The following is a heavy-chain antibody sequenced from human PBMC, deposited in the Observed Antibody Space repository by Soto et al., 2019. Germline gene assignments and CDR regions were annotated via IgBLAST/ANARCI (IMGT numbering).Heavy chain of an antibody. CDR2: ISYDGSNE. D-gene: IGHD5-12*01. V-gene: IGHV3-30-3*01. Sequence: QVQLVESGGGVVQPGRSLRLSCAASGFTFSSYAMHWVRQAPGKGLEWVGLISYDGSNEYYADSVKGRFTISRDNSKNKVYLQLNSVRDEDTAVYYCAREGFGAYDFRWVPQTDYWGQGTLVTVSS. CDR3: AREGFGAYDFRWVPQTDY. J-gene: IGHJ4*02. CDR1: GFTFSSYA.